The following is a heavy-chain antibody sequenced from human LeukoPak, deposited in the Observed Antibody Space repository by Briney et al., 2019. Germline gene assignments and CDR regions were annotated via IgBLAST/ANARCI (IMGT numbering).Heavy chain of an antibody. CDR3: ARVADYGDYTLPGDY. CDR1: GYTFTDYY. CDR2: INPNSGGT. D-gene: IGHD4-17*01. Sequence: ASVTVSCKASGYTFTDYYMHWVRQAPGQGLEWMGWINPNSGGTNYAQKFQGRVTMTRDTSINTAYMELSSLRSDDTAVYYCARVADYGDYTLPGDYWGQGTLVTVSS. V-gene: IGHV1-2*02. J-gene: IGHJ4*02.